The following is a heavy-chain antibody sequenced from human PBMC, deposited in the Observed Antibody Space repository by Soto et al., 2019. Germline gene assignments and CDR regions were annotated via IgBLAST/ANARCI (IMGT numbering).Heavy chain of an antibody. CDR2: IWYDGSNK. D-gene: IGHD3-22*01. Sequence: GGSLRLSCAASGFTFSSYGMHWVRQAPGKGLEWVAVIWYDGSNKYYADSVKGRFTISRDNSKNTLYLQMNSLRAEDTAVYYCARELGDDITMMMDNYYYYYGMDVWGQGTTVTVSS. V-gene: IGHV3-33*01. CDR3: ARELGDDITMMMDNYYYYYGMDV. J-gene: IGHJ6*02. CDR1: GFTFSSYG.